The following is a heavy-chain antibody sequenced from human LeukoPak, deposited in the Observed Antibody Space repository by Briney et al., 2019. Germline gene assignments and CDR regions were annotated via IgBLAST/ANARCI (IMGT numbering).Heavy chain of an antibody. J-gene: IGHJ4*02. V-gene: IGHV4-59*01. D-gene: IGHD1-26*01. CDR3: ARMYSGTSYYFGF. CDR1: GVSISDYH. Sequence: SETLSLTCSVSGVSISDYHWIWIRQPPAKGLEWMGYFSYSGSTRYNPSLKSRVTMSVDTSKNQFSLRLNSVAAADTAVYYCARMYSGTSYYFGFWGQGTLVTVSS. CDR2: FSYSGST.